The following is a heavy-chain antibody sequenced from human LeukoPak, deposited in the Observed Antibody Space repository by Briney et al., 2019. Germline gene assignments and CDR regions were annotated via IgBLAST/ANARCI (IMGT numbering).Heavy chain of an antibody. CDR2: IKQDGSEK. J-gene: IGHJ4*02. Sequence: GGSLRLSCAASGFTFSGYWMSWVRQAPGKGLEWVANIKQDGSEKYYVDSVKGRFTISRDNAKNSLHLQMNSLRAEDTAVYYCARDRDWGKGTLVTVSS. CDR3: ARDRD. V-gene: IGHV3-7*01. CDR1: GFTFSGYW.